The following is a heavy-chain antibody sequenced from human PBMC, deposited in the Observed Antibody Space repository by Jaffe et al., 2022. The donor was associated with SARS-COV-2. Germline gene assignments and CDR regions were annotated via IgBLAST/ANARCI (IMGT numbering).Heavy chain of an antibody. CDR2: ISGSGGST. Sequence: EVQLLESGGGLVQPGGSLRLSCAASGFTFSSYAMSWVRQAPGKGLEWVSAISGSGGSTYYADSVKGRFTISRDNSKNTLYLQMNSLRAEDTAVYYCAKAEAGIRFLEWLLPIDYWGQGTLVTVSS. D-gene: IGHD3-3*01. CDR3: AKAEAGIRFLEWLLPIDY. CDR1: GFTFSSYA. J-gene: IGHJ4*02. V-gene: IGHV3-23*01.